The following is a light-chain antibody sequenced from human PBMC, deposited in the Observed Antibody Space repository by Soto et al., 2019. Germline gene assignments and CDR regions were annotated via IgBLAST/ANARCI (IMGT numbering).Light chain of an antibody. CDR1: SSNIGSNI. CDR2: SNN. Sequence: QSVLTQPPSASGTPGQRVTISCSGSSSNIGSNIVNWYQQLPRTAPKLLIYSNNQRPSGVPDRFSGSKSGTSASLAIRGLQSEDEADYYCATWDDSLNGWVFGGGTQLTVL. J-gene: IGLJ3*02. CDR3: ATWDDSLNGWV. V-gene: IGLV1-44*01.